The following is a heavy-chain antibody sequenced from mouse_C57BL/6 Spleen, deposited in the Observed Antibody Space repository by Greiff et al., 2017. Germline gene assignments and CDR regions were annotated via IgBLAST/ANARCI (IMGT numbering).Heavy chain of an antibody. CDR2: INPSSGYT. D-gene: IGHD1-1*01. Sequence: QVQLQQSGAELARPGASVKMSCKASGYTFTSYTMHWVKQRPGQGLEWIGYINPSSGYTKYNQKFKDKATLTADKSSSTAYMQLSSLTSEDSAVYYCARWGYTGAMDYWGQGTSVTVSS. CDR1: GYTFTSYT. J-gene: IGHJ4*01. CDR3: ARWGYTGAMDY. V-gene: IGHV1-4*01.